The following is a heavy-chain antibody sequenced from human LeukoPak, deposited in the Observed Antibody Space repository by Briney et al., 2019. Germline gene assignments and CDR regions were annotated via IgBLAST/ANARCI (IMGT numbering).Heavy chain of an antibody. CDR3: ARVKYERYFDY. CDR1: GGSISSSSYY. Sequence: SETLSLTCTVSGGSISSSSYYWGWIRQPPGKGLEWIGSIYYSGSTNYNPSLKSRVTISVDTSKNQFSLKLSSVTAADTAVYYCARVKYERYFDYWGQGTLVTVSS. J-gene: IGHJ4*02. CDR2: IYYSGST. V-gene: IGHV4-39*07. D-gene: IGHD1-1*01.